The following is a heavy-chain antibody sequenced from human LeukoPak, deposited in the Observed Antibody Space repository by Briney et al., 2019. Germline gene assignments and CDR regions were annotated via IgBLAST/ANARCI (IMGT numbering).Heavy chain of an antibody. CDR2: ITSDSRYM. D-gene: IGHD6-6*01. Sequence: GGSLSLSCAASGFTFSSYNMNWVRQAPGKELEWVSSITSDSRYMYYAASVKGRFTISRDNAKNSLYLQMNSLRAEDTAVYYCARDVGSSSSPRWVDYWGQGTLVTVSS. CDR3: ARDVGSSSSPRWVDY. V-gene: IGHV3-21*01. J-gene: IGHJ4*02. CDR1: GFTFSSYN.